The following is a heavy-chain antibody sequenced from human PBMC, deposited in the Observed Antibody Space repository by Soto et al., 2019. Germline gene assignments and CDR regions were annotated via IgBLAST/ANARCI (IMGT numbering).Heavy chain of an antibody. CDR1: VGSFSVYY. D-gene: IGHD6-19*01. V-gene: IGHV4-34*01. CDR2: MNHSGST. CDR3: ARGWGSGWYRDY. J-gene: IGHJ4*02. Sequence: SETLCFTCAIYVGSFSVYYWSWIRQPPGKGLEWIGEMNHSGSTNYNPSLKSRVTISVDTSKNQFSLKLSSVTAADTAVYYCARGWGSGWYRDYWGQGTMVTVSS.